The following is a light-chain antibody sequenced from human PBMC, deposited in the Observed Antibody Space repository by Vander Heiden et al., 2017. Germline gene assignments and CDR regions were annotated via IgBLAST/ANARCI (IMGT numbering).Light chain of an antibody. V-gene: IGKV3-20*01. CDR1: QTVSSSY. CDR2: GAS. J-gene: IGKJ3*01. CDR3: QQYGNSPPRS. Sequence: TGLTQSPGTLPLSPGAGATLSCRARQTVSSSYLAWYQQQPAQAPRLLLYGASKRATGIADRFSGSGSGTDFTLTISSLEPEDFALYYCQQYGNSPPRSFGPGTRVDLK.